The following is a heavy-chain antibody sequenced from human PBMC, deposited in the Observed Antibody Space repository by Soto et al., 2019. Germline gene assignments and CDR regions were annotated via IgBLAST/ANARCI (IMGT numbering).Heavy chain of an antibody. CDR2: IYSGGST. V-gene: IGHV3-66*01. J-gene: IGHJ2*01. CDR3: AREGYSYDYWYFDL. CDR1: GFTVSSNY. D-gene: IGHD5-18*01. Sequence: PGGSLRLSCAASGFTVSSNYMSWVRQAPGKGLEWVSVIYSGGSTYYADSVKGRFTISRDNSKNTLYLQMNSLRAEDTAVYYCAREGYSYDYWYFDLWGRGTLVTVSS.